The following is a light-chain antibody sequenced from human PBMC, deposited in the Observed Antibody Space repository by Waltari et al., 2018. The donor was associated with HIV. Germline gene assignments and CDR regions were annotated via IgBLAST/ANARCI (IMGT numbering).Light chain of an antibody. Sequence: EIVLTQSPGTLSLSPGERAALSCRASQSVTSNYLAWYQQKPGRAPRLLISGASNRASGIPDRFSGSGAGTDFTLTINRLEPEDFAVYYCQQYGTSQWTFGRGTKVEI. CDR2: GAS. CDR1: QSVTSNY. CDR3: QQYGTSQWT. J-gene: IGKJ1*01. V-gene: IGKV3-20*01.